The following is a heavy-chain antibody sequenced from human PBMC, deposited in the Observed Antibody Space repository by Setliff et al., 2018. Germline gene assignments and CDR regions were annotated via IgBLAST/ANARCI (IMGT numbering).Heavy chain of an antibody. V-gene: IGHV3-15*01. D-gene: IGHD1-1*01. CDR1: GFTFSDAW. J-gene: IGHJ4*02. CDR2: IKSKTDGGTT. CDR3: ARTTGYRLEGDFDY. Sequence: GSLSLSCAASGFTFSDAWMNWVRQAPGKGLEWVGRIKSKTDGGTTDYAAPVKGRFTISRDDSKNTPYLQMNSLRAEDTAIYYCARTTGYRLEGDFDYWGQGTLVTVSS.